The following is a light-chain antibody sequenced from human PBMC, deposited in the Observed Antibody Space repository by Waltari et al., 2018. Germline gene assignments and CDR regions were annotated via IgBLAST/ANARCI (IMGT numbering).Light chain of an antibody. V-gene: IGLV3-10*01. CDR2: EDT. Sequence: SYELPQPPSVSVSPGQTARITCPGEDLPKKYAYWYQQKPGQAPVVVIYEDTKRPSGIPERFSGSSSGTMATFTISGAQVEDEADYYCYSTDSSGNHRVFGRGTKLTVL. J-gene: IGLJ3*02. CDR3: YSTDSSGNHRV. CDR1: DLPKKY.